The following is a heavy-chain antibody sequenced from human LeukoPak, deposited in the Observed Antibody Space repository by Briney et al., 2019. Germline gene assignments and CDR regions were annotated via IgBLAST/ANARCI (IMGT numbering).Heavy chain of an antibody. J-gene: IGHJ3*02. CDR2: FDPEDGET. CDR3: ATDGSYDSSGPYAFDI. Sequence: ASVKVSCKVSGYTLTELSMHWVRQAPGKGLEWMGGFDPEDGETIYAQRFQGRVTMTEDTSTDTAYMELSSLRSEDTAVYYCATDGSYDSSGPYAFDIWGQGTMVTVSS. D-gene: IGHD3-22*01. CDR1: GYTLTELS. V-gene: IGHV1-24*01.